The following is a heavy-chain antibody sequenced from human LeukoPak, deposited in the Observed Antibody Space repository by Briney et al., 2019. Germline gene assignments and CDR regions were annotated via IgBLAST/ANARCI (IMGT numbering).Heavy chain of an antibody. CDR3: ARGDVDTAMVTPDY. CDR1: GYTFTGYY. V-gene: IGHV1-2*02. CDR2: INPNSGGT. D-gene: IGHD5-18*01. J-gene: IGHJ4*02. Sequence: ASVKDSCKASGYTFTGYYMHWVRQAPGQGLEWMGWINPNSGGTNNEEKFQGRVTMTRDTSISTAYMELSRLRFDDTAVYYCARGDVDTAMVTPDYWGQGTLVTVSS.